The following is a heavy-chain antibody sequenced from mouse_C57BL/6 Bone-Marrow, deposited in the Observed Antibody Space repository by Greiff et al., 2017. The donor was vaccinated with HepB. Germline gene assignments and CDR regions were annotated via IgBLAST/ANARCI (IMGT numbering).Heavy chain of an antibody. CDR3: ARDPYYGSPWYFDV. CDR1: GFTFSDYY. Sequence: EVKLVESEGGLVKPGSSMKLSCTASGFTFSDYYMAWVRQVPEKGLEWVANINYDGSSTYYLDPLKSRFIISRDNAQNILYLQMSSLKSEDTATYYCARDPYYGSPWYFDVWGTGTTVTVSS. CDR2: INYDGSST. D-gene: IGHD1-1*01. J-gene: IGHJ1*03. V-gene: IGHV5-16*01.